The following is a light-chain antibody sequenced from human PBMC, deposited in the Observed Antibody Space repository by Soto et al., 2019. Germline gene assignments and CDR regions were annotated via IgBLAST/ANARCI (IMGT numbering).Light chain of an antibody. CDR2: TDN. Sequence: QSVLTQPPSASGTPGQRVTIPCSGSSSNIGINTVNWYQQVPGTAPKLLIYTDNQRPSGVPDRFSGSKSGTSASLAISGLQSEDEADYYCAGWDDSLNGLYVFGTGTRSPS. V-gene: IGLV1-44*01. CDR1: SSNIGINT. J-gene: IGLJ1*01. CDR3: AGWDDSLNGLYV.